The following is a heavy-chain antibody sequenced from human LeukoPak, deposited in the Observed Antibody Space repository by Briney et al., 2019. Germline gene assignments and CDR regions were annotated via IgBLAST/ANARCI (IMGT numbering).Heavy chain of an antibody. J-gene: IGHJ4*02. CDR1: GGSFSGYY. Sequence: SETLSLTCAVYGGSFSGYYWSWIRQPPGEGLEWNGEINHSGSTNYNPSLKRRVTISVDTSKNKFSLTLSSVTAADTAVYYCARVTDSGSYYFDYWGQGTLVTVSS. V-gene: IGHV4-34*01. CDR2: INHSGST. CDR3: ARVTDSGSYYFDY. D-gene: IGHD1-26*01.